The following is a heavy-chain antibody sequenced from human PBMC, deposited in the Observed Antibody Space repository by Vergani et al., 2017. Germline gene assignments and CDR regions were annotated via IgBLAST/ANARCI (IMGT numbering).Heavy chain of an antibody. V-gene: IGHV1-18*01. D-gene: IGHD1-14*01. J-gene: IGHJ4*02. CDR1: GYTFVNYG. CDR3: AGDKLEYNGPRWNY. Sequence: QIQLVQSGAEVKQPGASVKVSCKASGYTFVNYGISWVRQAPGQGLEWVGWISARTGNTKSAQTLQGRVTMTTNTSTTTAYMELRSLTSDNTAVYYCAGDKLEYNGPRWNYWVQGSLVIVSS. CDR2: ISARTGNT.